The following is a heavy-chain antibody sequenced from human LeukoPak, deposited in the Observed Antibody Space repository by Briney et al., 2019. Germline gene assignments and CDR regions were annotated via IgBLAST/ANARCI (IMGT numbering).Heavy chain of an antibody. CDR1: GGSISSSSYY. Sequence: SETLSLTCTVSGGSISSSSYYRGWIRQPPGKGLEWIGSIYYSGSTYYNPSLKSRVTISVDTSKNQFSLKLSSVTAADTAVYYCARGTRIAVAVYYFDYWGQGTLVTVSS. V-gene: IGHV4-39*01. CDR3: ARGTRIAVAVYYFDY. CDR2: IYYSGST. J-gene: IGHJ4*02. D-gene: IGHD6-19*01.